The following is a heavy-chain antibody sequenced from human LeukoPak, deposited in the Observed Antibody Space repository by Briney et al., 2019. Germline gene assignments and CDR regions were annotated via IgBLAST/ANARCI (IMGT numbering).Heavy chain of an antibody. CDR1: GGSISGYY. J-gene: IGHJ4*02. D-gene: IGHD3-22*01. V-gene: IGHV4-4*07. CDR3: ARDRSGSSAYYSPFDY. CDR2: IYTSGST. Sequence: PSETLSLTCNVSGGSISGYYWTWIRQPAGEGLDWIGRIYTSGSTNYSPSLESRVTMSVDTSKNQVSLKLSSVTAADTAVYYCARDRSGSSAYYSPFDYWGQGTLVTVSS.